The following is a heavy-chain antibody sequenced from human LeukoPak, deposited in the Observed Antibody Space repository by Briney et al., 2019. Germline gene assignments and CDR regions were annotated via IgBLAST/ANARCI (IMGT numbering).Heavy chain of an antibody. Sequence: SETLSLTCTVSGGSISSYYWSWIRQPPGKGLEWIGYIYYSGSTNYNPSLKSRVTISVDMSKNQFSLKLSSVTAADTAVYYCARGYYGSGSPPYYYYMDVWGKGTTVTISS. V-gene: IGHV4-59*01. CDR3: ARGYYGSGSPPYYYYMDV. J-gene: IGHJ6*03. D-gene: IGHD3-10*01. CDR1: GGSISSYY. CDR2: IYYSGST.